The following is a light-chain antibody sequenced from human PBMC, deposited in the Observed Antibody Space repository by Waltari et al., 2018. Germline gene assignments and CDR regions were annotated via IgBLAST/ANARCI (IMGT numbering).Light chain of an antibody. CDR2: AAS. CDR1: QGISSY. Sequence: AIRITQSPSSLSASTGDRVTITCRASQGISSYLAWHQQKPGKAPKVLIYAASTLQSGVPSRFSGSGSGTDFTLTISCLQSEDFAIYYCQQYYSNPATFGQGTKVEIK. J-gene: IGKJ1*01. V-gene: IGKV1-8*01. CDR3: QQYYSNPAT.